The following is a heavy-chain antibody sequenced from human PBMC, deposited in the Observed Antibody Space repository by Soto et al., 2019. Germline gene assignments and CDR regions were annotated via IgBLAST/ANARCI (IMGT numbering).Heavy chain of an antibody. CDR1: GFTFSSYS. J-gene: IGHJ6*03. D-gene: IGHD4-17*01. CDR2: ISSSSSYI. Sequence: EVQLVESGGGLVKPGGSLRLSCAASGFTFSSYSMNWVRQAPGKGLEWVSSISSSSSYIYYADSVKGRFTISRDNAKNSLYLQMNSLRAEDTAVYYCATHTVTTTGPDYYYYYMDVWGKGTTVTVSS. CDR3: ATHTVTTTGPDYYYYYMDV. V-gene: IGHV3-21*01.